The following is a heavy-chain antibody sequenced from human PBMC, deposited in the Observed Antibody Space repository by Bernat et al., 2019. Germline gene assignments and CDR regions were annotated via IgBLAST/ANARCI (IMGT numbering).Heavy chain of an antibody. Sequence: EVQLVESGGGLVQPGGSLRLSCAASGFTFSSNWMHWVRQAPGKGLVWVSRINSDGTTTNYADSVKGRFTISRDNAKNTLFLQMNSLRAEDTAVYYCTRGYINYQVFDYWGQGTLVTVSS. CDR1: GFTFSSNW. V-gene: IGHV3-74*01. D-gene: IGHD4-11*01. CDR3: TRGYINYQVFDY. CDR2: INSDGTTT. J-gene: IGHJ4*02.